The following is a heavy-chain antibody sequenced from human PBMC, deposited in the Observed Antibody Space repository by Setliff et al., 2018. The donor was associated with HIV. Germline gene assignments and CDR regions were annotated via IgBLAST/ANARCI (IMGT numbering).Heavy chain of an antibody. CDR1: GGTFSTHA. V-gene: IGHV1-69*13. CDR2: IIPIFGTK. Sequence: ASVKVSCKASGGTFSTHAINWVRQAPGQGLEWMGGIIPIFGTKHYAQKFQGRVTITADGSTSTAYMELTSLRSEDTAVYYCARYAAAEIGPHWFDPWGQGTLVTVSS. J-gene: IGHJ5*02. D-gene: IGHD6-13*01. CDR3: ARYAAAEIGPHWFDP.